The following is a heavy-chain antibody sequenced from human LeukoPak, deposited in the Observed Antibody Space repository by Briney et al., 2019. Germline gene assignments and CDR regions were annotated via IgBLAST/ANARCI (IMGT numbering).Heavy chain of an antibody. CDR2: ISGSGGST. J-gene: IGHJ4*02. V-gene: IGHV3-23*01. D-gene: IGHD3-10*01. CDR3: AKGGVLLWFGESHYYFDY. Sequence: PGGSLRLSCGASGFTFSSYGMSWVRQAPGKGLEWVSAISGSGGSTYYADSVKGRFTISRDNSKNTLYLQMNSLRAEDTAVYYCAKGGVLLWFGESHYYFDYWGQGTLVTVSS. CDR1: GFTFSSYG.